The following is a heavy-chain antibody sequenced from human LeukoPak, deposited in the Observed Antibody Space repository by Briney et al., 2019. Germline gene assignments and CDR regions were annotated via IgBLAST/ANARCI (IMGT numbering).Heavy chain of an antibody. CDR2: IKRDGSEV. CDR1: GFTFTDFW. Sequence: PGGSLRLSCAASGFTFTDFWMRWVRQAPGKGLEWVANIKRDGSEVYYVDSVKGRFTISRDNAKNSLYLQMNSLRAEDTAVYYCARAIPGSGSYYWGYNWFDPWGQGTLVTVSS. D-gene: IGHD3-10*01. J-gene: IGHJ5*02. V-gene: IGHV3-7*05. CDR3: ARAIPGSGSYYWGYNWFDP.